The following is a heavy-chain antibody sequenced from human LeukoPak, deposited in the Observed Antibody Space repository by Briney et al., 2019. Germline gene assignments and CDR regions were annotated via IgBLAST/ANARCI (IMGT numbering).Heavy chain of an antibody. CDR1: GGSIDSTNW. J-gene: IGHJ4*02. D-gene: IGHD3-16*02. CDR2: IHHDGRI. Sequence: SETLSLTCDVSGGSIDSTNWWNWVRQPPGKGLEWIGEIHHDGRINYNPSLKSRVTLSVDKSKNQFTLRLNSVTAADTAMYYCARSHDHLWGNYPDYWGQGTLVTVSS. V-gene: IGHV4/OR15-8*01. CDR3: ARSHDHLWGNYPDY.